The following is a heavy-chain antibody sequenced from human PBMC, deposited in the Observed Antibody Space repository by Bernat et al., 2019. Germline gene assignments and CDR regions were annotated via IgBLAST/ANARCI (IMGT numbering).Heavy chain of an antibody. CDR2: IWYDGSNK. V-gene: IGHV3-33*01. D-gene: IGHD3-16*01. J-gene: IGHJ4*02. Sequence: QVQLVESGGGVVQPGRSLRLSCAASGFTFSSYGMHWVRQAPGKGLEWVAVIWYDGSNKYYADSVKGVFTISRDNSKNTMDLQMNSLRAEDTAVYYCAREPVSLGGQGTLVTVSS. CDR1: GFTFSSYG. CDR3: AREPVSL.